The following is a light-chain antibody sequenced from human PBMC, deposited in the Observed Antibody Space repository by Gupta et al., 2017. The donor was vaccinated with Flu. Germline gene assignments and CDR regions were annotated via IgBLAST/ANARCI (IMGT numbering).Light chain of an antibody. CDR1: QSLSGY. J-gene: IGKJ4*01. CDR3: QQRSNAPPLT. Sequence: DSATRSCMASQSLSGYLAWYQQRPGQSPRRLIYDVSVRATGIPVRFSGSGSGTYFTLTISTLDPEDFGVYYCQQRSNAPPLTFGGGTRVEIK. CDR2: DVS. V-gene: IGKV3-11*01.